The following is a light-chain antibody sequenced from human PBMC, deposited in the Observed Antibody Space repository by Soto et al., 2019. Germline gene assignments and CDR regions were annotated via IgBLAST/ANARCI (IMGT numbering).Light chain of an antibody. CDR3: MCYAGGNNWV. Sequence: QSAMTQPPCASGSPGQSVTISCTGTSSDVGTHGYVSWYQQHAGKAPKLMIYDVTKRPSGVPDRFSGSKSANTASLTVSGLQAEDEADYYCMCYAGGNNWVFGGGTKLTVL. V-gene: IGLV2-8*01. J-gene: IGLJ3*02. CDR1: SSDVGTHGY. CDR2: DVT.